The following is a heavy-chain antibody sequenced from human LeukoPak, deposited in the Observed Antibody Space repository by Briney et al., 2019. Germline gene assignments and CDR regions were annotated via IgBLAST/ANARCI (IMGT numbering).Heavy chain of an antibody. CDR2: IYHSGTT. Sequence: SQTLSLTCTVSGGSISSGGYYWSWIRQPPGKGLEWIGYIYHSGTTNYNPSLKSRVTISLDTSRNQLSLKLSSVTPADTALYYCARDRRSEYSTSDGFDFWGQGTLVTVSS. CDR3: ARDRRSEYSTSDGFDF. D-gene: IGHD5-18*01. V-gene: IGHV4-30-2*02. J-gene: IGHJ4*02. CDR1: GGSISSGGYY.